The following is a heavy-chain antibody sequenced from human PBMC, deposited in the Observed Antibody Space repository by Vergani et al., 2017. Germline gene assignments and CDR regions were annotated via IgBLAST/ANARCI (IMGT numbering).Heavy chain of an antibody. D-gene: IGHD2-15*01. J-gene: IGHJ4*02. V-gene: IGHV3-30*18. CDR2: ISYDGSKT. CDR1: GFKFSQFG. Sequence: VQLLESGGGVVQPGTSLRLSCEASGFKFSQFGMHWVRQGPGKGLEWVAFISYDGSKTQYADSEKGRVTISRDNSKNTLYLQMKSLRPEDTALYYCAKEGGGYCSGGTCYPEYWGQGTLVTVSS. CDR3: AKEGGGYCSGGTCYPEY.